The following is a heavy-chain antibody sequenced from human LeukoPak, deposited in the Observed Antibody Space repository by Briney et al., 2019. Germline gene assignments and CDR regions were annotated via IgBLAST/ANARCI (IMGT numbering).Heavy chain of an antibody. CDR3: ARDRKVGATEAEAFDY. D-gene: IGHD1-26*01. CDR2: IKDDGNEK. CDR1: GFSFSRYW. V-gene: IGHV3-7*01. Sequence: GGSLRLSCVGSGFSFSRYWMNWVRQAPGKGLEWVANIKDDGNEKNVVDSVKGRFTISRDNAKNSVFLQMNSLRAEDTAVYYCARDRKVGATEAEAFDYWGQGTLVTVSS. J-gene: IGHJ4*02.